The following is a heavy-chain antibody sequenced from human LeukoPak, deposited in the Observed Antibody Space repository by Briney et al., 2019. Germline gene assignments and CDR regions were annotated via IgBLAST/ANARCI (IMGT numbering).Heavy chain of an antibody. J-gene: IGHJ6*02. Sequence: SVKVSCKASGGTFSSYAISWVRQAPGQGLEWMGGIIPIFGAANYAQKFQGRVTITADESTSTAYMELSSLRSEDTAVYYCATAAGTFYYYYGMDVWGQGTTATVSS. V-gene: IGHV1-69*13. CDR3: ATAAGTFYYYYGMDV. CDR2: IIPIFGAA. CDR1: GGTFSSYA. D-gene: IGHD6-13*01.